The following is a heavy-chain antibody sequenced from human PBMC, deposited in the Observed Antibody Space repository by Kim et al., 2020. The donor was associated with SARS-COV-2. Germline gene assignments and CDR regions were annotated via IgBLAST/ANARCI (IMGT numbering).Heavy chain of an antibody. CDR2: INPSRGST. CDR3: ARDPQGYCSGGSCPTKYYGLDV. D-gene: IGHD2-15*01. Sequence: ASVMVSCKASGYTFTNYYMHWVRQAPGQGLEWMGIINPSRGSTSYAQKFQGRVTMTRDTSTSTVYMELSSLRSEDTAVYYCARDPQGYCSGGSCPTKYYGLDVWGQGTTVTVSS. CDR1: GYTFTNYY. V-gene: IGHV1-46*01. J-gene: IGHJ6*02.